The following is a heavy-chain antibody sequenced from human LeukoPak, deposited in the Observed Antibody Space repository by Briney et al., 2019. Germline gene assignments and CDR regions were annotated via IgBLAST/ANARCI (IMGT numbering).Heavy chain of an antibody. D-gene: IGHD6-19*01. Sequence: GGSLRLSCAASGFTFSYYGMHWVRQAPGKGLEGVAVISYDGSNKYYADSVKGRFTISRDNSKNTLYLQMNSLRAEDTAVYYCAKVPRYSSGWDYFDYWGQGTLVTVSS. CDR1: GFTFSYYG. CDR2: ISYDGSNK. V-gene: IGHV3-30*18. CDR3: AKVPRYSSGWDYFDY. J-gene: IGHJ4*02.